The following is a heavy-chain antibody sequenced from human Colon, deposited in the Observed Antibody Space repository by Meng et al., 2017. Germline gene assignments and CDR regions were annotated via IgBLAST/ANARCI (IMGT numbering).Heavy chain of an antibody. Sequence: VHLQESGPELARPSETLSLICAVPGASVRSPAHRWGWVRQSPGKGLEWIGYARIEYENTNYNPSLKSRVNVSLDTSKNQFSLNVRSVTAADTAVYYCARDYWGSLYFWGQGILVTVSS. V-gene: IGHV4-61*08. J-gene: IGHJ4*02. CDR2: ARIEYENT. D-gene: IGHD3-16*01. CDR1: GASVRSPAHR. CDR3: ARDYWGSLYF.